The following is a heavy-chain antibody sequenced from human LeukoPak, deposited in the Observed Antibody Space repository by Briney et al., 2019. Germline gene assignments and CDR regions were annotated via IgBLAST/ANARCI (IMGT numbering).Heavy chain of an antibody. CDR3: ARGTAGYHSSYFDY. J-gene: IGHJ4*02. Sequence: GGSLRLSCIASGFTFSSYTMSWVRRAPGKGLEWVSSINGGGDSATYADSVKGRFTISRDNAENTLYLQMNSLRAEDTAVYYCARGTAGYHSSYFDYWGQGTLVTVSS. D-gene: IGHD3-16*02. V-gene: IGHV3-23*01. CDR1: GFTFSSYT. CDR2: INGGGDSA.